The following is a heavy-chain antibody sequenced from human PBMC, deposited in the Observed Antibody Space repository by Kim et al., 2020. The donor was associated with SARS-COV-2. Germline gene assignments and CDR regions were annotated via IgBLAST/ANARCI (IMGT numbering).Heavy chain of an antibody. Sequence: GESLKISCKGSGYSFINYWIGWVRQMPGKGLEWMGVIYPGDSDTRYSPSFQGQVTISADKSISTAYLQWSSLKASDTAMYYCASLPPHYGDYVGWLIWGQGTMVTVSS. D-gene: IGHD4-17*01. J-gene: IGHJ3*02. CDR3: ASLPPHYGDYVGWLI. CDR1: GYSFINYW. CDR2: IYPGDSDT. V-gene: IGHV5-51*01.